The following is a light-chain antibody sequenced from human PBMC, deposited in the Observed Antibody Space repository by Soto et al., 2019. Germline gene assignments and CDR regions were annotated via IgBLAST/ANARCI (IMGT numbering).Light chain of an antibody. CDR2: EVS. J-gene: IGLJ1*01. CDR3: SSYSTSTTLGV. V-gene: IGLV2-14*01. CDR1: GSDVGGYKY. Sequence: QSALAQPASVSGSPGQTISIPCTGTGSDVGGYKYVSWYQQHPGKASKLIIYEVSGRPSGVSNRFSGSKSGNTASLTISGLQAEDEADYYCSSYSTSTTLGVFGTGTKVTVL.